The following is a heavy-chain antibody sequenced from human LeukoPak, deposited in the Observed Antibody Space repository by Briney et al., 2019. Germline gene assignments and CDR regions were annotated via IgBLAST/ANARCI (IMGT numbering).Heavy chain of an antibody. D-gene: IGHD6-13*01. CDR1: GGSISSSSYY. CDR3: ARGTAGTNDAFDI. Sequence: SETLSLTCTVSGGSISSSSYYWGWIRQPPGKGLEWIGSIYYSGISNYNPSLKSRVTISVDTSKNQFSLKLSSVTAADTAVYYCARGTAGTNDAFDIWGQGTMVTVSS. J-gene: IGHJ3*02. V-gene: IGHV4-39*07. CDR2: IYYSGIS.